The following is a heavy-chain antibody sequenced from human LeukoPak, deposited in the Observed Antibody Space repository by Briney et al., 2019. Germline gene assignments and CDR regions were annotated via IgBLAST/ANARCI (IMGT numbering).Heavy chain of an antibody. Sequence: GGSLRLSCAASGFTFSSYDMHWVRQATGKGLEWVSAIGTAGDTYYPGSVKGRFTISRENAQNSLYLQMNSLRAGDTAVYYCARVYSSSWYASLGQYYYYGMDVWGQGTTVTVSS. CDR1: GFTFSSYD. CDR2: IGTAGDT. CDR3: ARVYSSSWYASLGQYYYYGMDV. V-gene: IGHV3-13*01. D-gene: IGHD6-13*01. J-gene: IGHJ6*02.